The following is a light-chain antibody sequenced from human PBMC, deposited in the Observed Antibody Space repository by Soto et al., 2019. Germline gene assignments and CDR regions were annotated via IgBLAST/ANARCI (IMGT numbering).Light chain of an antibody. CDR3: QHYNNWPPWT. Sequence: EIVMTQSPVTLSVSPGERATLSCRASQNISRNLAWHQQKPGQAPRLLIYGASTRATGIPARFSGSGSGTEFTLTISSLQSEDFAVYYCQHYNNWPPWTFGQGTKVDIK. CDR1: QNISRN. V-gene: IGKV3-15*01. CDR2: GAS. J-gene: IGKJ1*01.